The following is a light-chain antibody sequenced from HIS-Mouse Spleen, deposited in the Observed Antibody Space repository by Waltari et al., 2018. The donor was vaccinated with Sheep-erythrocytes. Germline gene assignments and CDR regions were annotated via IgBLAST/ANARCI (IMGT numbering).Light chain of an antibody. CDR2: WAS. CDR1: QSVVYSSNNKNY. Sequence: DIVMTKSPDSLAVSLGERATINCKSSQSVVYSSNNKNYLAWYQQKPGQPPKLLIYWASTRESGVPDRFSGSGSGTDFTLTISSLQAEDVAVYYCQQYYSTLLTFGGGTKVEIK. J-gene: IGKJ4*01. V-gene: IGKV4-1*01. CDR3: QQYYSTLLT.